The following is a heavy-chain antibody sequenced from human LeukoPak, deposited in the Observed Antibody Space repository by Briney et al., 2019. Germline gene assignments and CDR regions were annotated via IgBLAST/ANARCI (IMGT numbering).Heavy chain of an antibody. Sequence: PSETLSLTCTVSGGSISSYYWSWLRQPAGKGLEWIGRIYSSGSNNYNPSLKSRVTMSLDTSKNQFSLKLSSVTAADTAVYYCASNEYSSWAGFRYWGQGTLVTVSS. V-gene: IGHV4-4*07. D-gene: IGHD6-6*01. CDR1: GGSISSYY. J-gene: IGHJ4*02. CDR3: ASNEYSSWAGFRY. CDR2: IYSSGSN.